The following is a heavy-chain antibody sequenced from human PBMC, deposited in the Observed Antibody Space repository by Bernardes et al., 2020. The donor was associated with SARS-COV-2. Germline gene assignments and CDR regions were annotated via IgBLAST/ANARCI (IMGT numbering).Heavy chain of an antibody. CDR2: IDWDDDK. D-gene: IGHD2-15*01. J-gene: IGHJ6*02. CDR1: GFSLSTSGMC. CDR3: ARTPLGYCSGGSCYSLYYYYGMDV. Sequence: SGPTLVKPTQTLTLTCTFSGFSLSTSGMCVSWIRQPPGKALEWLALIDWDDDKYYSTSLKTRLTISKDTSKNQVVLTMTNMDPVDTATYYCARTPLGYCSGGSCYSLYYYYGMDVWGQGTTVTVSS. V-gene: IGHV2-70*01.